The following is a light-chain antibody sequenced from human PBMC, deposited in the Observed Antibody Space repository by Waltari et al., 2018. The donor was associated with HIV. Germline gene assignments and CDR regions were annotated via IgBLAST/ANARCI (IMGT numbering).Light chain of an antibody. Sequence: SNVQTQPPSVSVAPGQTARMTCGGNNIGSNSVHWYQQKPGQAPVVVVFDDSDRPSGIPERFSGSNSANTATLTISTVEAGDEADYYCQVWDSRRDWVFGGGTKLTVL. CDR3: QVWDSRRDWV. J-gene: IGLJ3*02. CDR2: DDS. V-gene: IGLV3-21*02. CDR1: NIGSNS.